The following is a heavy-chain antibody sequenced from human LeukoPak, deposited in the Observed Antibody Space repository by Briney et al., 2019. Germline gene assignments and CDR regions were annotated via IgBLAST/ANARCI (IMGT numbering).Heavy chain of an antibody. D-gene: IGHD6-13*01. CDR2: IYYSGST. J-gene: IGHJ6*02. V-gene: IGHV4-59*08. CDR1: GGSISSYY. CDR3: ARHTGHSSSWYSPRYYYGMDV. Sequence: PSETLSLTCTVSGGSISSYYCSWIRQPPGKGLEWIGYIYYSGSTNYNPSLKSRVTISVDTSKNQFSLKLSSVTAADTAVYYCARHTGHSSSWYSPRYYYGMDVWGQATTVTVSS.